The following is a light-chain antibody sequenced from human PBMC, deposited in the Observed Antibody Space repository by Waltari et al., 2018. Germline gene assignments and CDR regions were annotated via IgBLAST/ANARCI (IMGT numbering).Light chain of an antibody. CDR2: GAS. CDR1: QSVRGS. J-gene: IGKJ1*01. V-gene: IGKV3-20*01. CDR3: QHYVRLPAT. Sequence: DIVLTQSPGTLSLSPGERATLSCRASQSVRGSLAWYQQKAGQAPRLFIYGASSRATGIPDRFSGSGSGTDFSLTISRLEPEDFAVYYCQHYVRLPATFGQGTKVEI.